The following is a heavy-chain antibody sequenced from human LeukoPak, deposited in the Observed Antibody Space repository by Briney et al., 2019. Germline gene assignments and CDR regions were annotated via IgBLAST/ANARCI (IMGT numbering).Heavy chain of an antibody. CDR1: GGSISSYY. V-gene: IGHV4-4*07. D-gene: IGHD3-3*01. CDR3: ARVSWDDFWSGYEYYFDY. CDR2: IYTSGST. J-gene: IGHJ4*02. Sequence: SETLSLTCTVSGGSISSYYWSWIRQPAGKGLEWIGRIYTSGSTNYNPSLKSRVTISVDTSKNQFSLNLSSVTAADTAVYYCARVSWDDFWSGYEYYFDYWGQGTLVTVSS.